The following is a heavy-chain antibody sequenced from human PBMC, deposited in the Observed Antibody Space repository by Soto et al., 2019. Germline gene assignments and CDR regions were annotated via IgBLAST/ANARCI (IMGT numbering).Heavy chain of an antibody. Sequence: QVQLLQSGAEVRKPGASVRVSCEASGYTLSDYFMQWVRQAPGQGLEWMGWINPITGDTHYAQKCKCRVNKNRETSINTDYMKLNKLTSEDTAVYFCTREGGGKGKSGTGKDAFDIWGQGTKVTVSS. CDR3: TREGGGKGKSGTGKDAFDI. CDR1: GYTLSDYF. J-gene: IGHJ3*02. D-gene: IGHD2-15*01. CDR2: INPITGDT. V-gene: IGHV1-2*02.